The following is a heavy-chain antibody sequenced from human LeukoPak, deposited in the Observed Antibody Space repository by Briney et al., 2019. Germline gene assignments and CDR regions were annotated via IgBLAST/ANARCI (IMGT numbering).Heavy chain of an antibody. J-gene: IGHJ3*02. Sequence: GASVKVSCKASGYTFTRYDFNWVRQATGQGLEWMGWMNPNSGNTGYAQKFQGRVTITRNTSISTAYMELSSLRSEDTAVYYCARGYCSGGSCSHDAFDIWGQGTMVTVSS. D-gene: IGHD2-15*01. CDR3: ARGYCSGGSCSHDAFDI. CDR1: GYTFTRYD. CDR2: MNPNSGNT. V-gene: IGHV1-8*03.